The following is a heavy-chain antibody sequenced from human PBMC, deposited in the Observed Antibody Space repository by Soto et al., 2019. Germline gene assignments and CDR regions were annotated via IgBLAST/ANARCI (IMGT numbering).Heavy chain of an antibody. CDR1: GYTFTNYD. D-gene: IGHD3-10*02. CDR3: ARVVPGAVHWLDS. J-gene: IGHJ5*01. CDR2: ITPYNGNT. V-gene: IGHV1-18*04. Sequence: GASVKVSCKTSGYTFTNYDVTWVRQAPGRGLEWMGWITPYNGNTHYAPHLQGRITLATDTSTNTAYLDLTNLTSDDTAMYYCARVVPGAVHWLDSWGLGTPVTVYS.